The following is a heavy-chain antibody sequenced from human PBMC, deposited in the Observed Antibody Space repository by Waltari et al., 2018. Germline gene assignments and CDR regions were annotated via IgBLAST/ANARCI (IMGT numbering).Heavy chain of an antibody. D-gene: IGHD3-3*01. V-gene: IGHV3-21*01. Sequence: EVQLVESGGGLVKPGGSLRLSCAASGFTFSSYSMNWVRQAPGKGLEWVSSISSSSSYIYYADSGKGRFTISRDNAKNSLYLQMNSLRAEDTAVYYCARNYDFWSGFNWFDPWGQGTLVTVSS. CDR1: GFTFSSYS. CDR2: ISSSSSYI. J-gene: IGHJ5*02. CDR3: ARNYDFWSGFNWFDP.